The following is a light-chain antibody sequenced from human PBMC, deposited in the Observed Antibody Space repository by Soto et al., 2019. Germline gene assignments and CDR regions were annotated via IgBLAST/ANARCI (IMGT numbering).Light chain of an antibody. CDR3: SSYAGSNNFV. V-gene: IGLV2-8*01. J-gene: IGLJ2*01. Sequence: QSVLTQPPSASGSPGQSVTISCTGTSSDVGGYNYASWYQQHPGKAPKLMIYEVTKRPSGVPDRFSGSKSGSTASLTVSGLQAEDEADYYCSSYAGSNNFVFGGGTKVTVL. CDR2: EVT. CDR1: SSDVGGYNY.